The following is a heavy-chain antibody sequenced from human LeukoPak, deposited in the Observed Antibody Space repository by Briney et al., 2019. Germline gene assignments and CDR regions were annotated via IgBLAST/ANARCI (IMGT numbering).Heavy chain of an antibody. J-gene: IGHJ6*02. CDR1: GGTFSSYA. D-gene: IGHD3-10*01. CDR3: ARSQGSGTYRMDV. CDR2: IIPILGIA. V-gene: IGHV1-69*04. Sequence: SVKVSCKASGGTFSSYAISWVRQAPGQGIEWMGRIIPILGIANYAQKFQGRVTITADKSTSTAYMELSSLRSEDTAVYYCARSQGSGTYRMDVWGQGTTVTVSS.